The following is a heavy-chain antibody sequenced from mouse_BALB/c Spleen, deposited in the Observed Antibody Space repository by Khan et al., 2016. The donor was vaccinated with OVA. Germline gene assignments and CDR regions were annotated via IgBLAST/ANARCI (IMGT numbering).Heavy chain of an antibody. D-gene: IGHD1-3*01. CDR2: IDPSTGYT. Sequence: VQLLQSGAELAKPGASVKMSCKASGYTFTTYCMHWVKQRPGQGLEWIGYIDPSTGYTEYNQKFKDKATLTTDKSSSTAYMQLSSLTSEDSAGYCCASRGVYCVIAYWGQGTLVTVSA. V-gene: IGHV1-7*01. CDR3: ASRGVYCVIAY. J-gene: IGHJ3*01. CDR1: GYTFTTYC.